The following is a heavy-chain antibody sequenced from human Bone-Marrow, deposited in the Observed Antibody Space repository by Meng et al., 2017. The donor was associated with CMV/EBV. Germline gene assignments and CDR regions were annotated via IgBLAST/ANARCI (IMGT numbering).Heavy chain of an antibody. CDR3: AKTGGYSSSWYDY. J-gene: IGHJ4*02. Sequence: AGSGFTFSTYGMHWVRQAPGKGLEWVAVISYDGSNKYYADSVKGRFTISRDNSKNTLYLQMNSLRAEDTAVYYCAKTGGYSSSWYDYWGQGTLVTVSS. CDR2: ISYDGSNK. CDR1: GFTFSTYG. V-gene: IGHV3-30*18. D-gene: IGHD6-13*01.